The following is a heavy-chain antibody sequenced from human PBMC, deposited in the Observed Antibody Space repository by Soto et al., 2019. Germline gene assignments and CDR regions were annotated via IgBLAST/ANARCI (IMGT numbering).Heavy chain of an antibody. D-gene: IGHD3-16*01. CDR1: GFTFSSYA. J-gene: IGHJ4*02. V-gene: IGHV3-23*01. CDR2: INSSGCST. CDR3: AIGNYDYSD. Sequence: EVQLLESGGGLVQPGGSLRLSCAASGFTFSSYAMSWVRQAPGKGLEWVSTINSSGCSTYYADSVKGRFTSSRDNSKNTLYLQMNSLRAEDTAVYYCAIGNYDYSDWGQGTLVTVSS.